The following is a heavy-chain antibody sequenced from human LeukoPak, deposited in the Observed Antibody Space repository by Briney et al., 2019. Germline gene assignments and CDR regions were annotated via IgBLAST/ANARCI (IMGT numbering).Heavy chain of an antibody. CDR3: AKGITGTPSGFDY. V-gene: IGHV3-23*01. Sequence: ARGSLRLSCAASGFTFSSYAMSWVRQAPGKGLEWVSAISGSGGSTYYADSVKGRFTISRDNSKNTLYLQMNSLRAEDTAVYYCAKGITGTPSGFDYWGQGTLVTVSS. D-gene: IGHD1/OR15-1a*01. CDR1: GFTFSSYA. J-gene: IGHJ4*02. CDR2: ISGSGGST.